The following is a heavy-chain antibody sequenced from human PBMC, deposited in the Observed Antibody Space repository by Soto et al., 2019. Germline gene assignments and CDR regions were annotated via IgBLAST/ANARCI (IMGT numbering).Heavy chain of an antibody. Sequence: GGSLRLSCAASGFTFSSYAMSWVRQAPGKGLEWVSAISGSGGSTYYADSVKGRFTISRDNSKNTLYLQMNSLRAEDTAVYYCAKVSNRGPRSMIVVVTFDYWGQGTLVTVSS. CDR1: GFTFSSYA. CDR2: ISGSGGST. J-gene: IGHJ4*02. CDR3: AKVSNRGPRSMIVVVTFDY. V-gene: IGHV3-23*01. D-gene: IGHD3-22*01.